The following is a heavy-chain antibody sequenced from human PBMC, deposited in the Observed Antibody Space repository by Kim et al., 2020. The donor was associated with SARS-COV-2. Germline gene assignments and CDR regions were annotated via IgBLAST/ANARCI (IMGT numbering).Heavy chain of an antibody. V-gene: IGHV4-59*01. CDR2: ST. CDR3: ARDRAGAFDI. J-gene: IGHJ3*02. D-gene: IGHD3-10*01. Sequence: STNSTLSLKSRVTIAVDTSKNQFSLKLSSVTAADTAVYYCARDRAGAFDIWGQGTMVTVSS.